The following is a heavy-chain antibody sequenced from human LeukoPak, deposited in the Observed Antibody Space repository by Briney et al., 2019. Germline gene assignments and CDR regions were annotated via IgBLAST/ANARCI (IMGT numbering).Heavy chain of an antibody. CDR3: ARVGSTVWYYFDY. V-gene: IGHV3-7*01. CDR2: IKQDGSEK. J-gene: IGHJ4*02. CDR1: GFTFSSYW. D-gene: IGHD5/OR15-5a*01. Sequence: GGSLRLSCAASGFTFSSYWMSGLRQAPGKGLEWVANIKQDGSEKHYVASVKGRYTISRDNAKNSLYLQMNSLRAEDTAVYYCARVGSTVWYYFDYWGQGTLVTVSS.